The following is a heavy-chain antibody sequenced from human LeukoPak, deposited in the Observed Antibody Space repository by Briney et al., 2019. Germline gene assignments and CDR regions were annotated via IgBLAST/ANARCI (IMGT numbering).Heavy chain of an antibody. J-gene: IGHJ3*02. D-gene: IGHD1-26*01. CDR2: NSGST. Sequence: AGGSLRLSCAASGFTFSSYGMHWVRQAPGKGLEWIGYNSGSTNYNPSLKSRVTILLDRSKNQFSLKLSSVTAADTAIYYCARGRGYGGNYLRSFDIWGQGTMVTVSS. V-gene: IGHV4-59*08. CDR3: ARGRGYGGNYLRSFDI. CDR1: GFTFSSYG.